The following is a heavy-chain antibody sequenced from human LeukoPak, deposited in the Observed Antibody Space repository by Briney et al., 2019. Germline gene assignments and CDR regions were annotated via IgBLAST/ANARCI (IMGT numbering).Heavy chain of an antibody. CDR3: ARAGRDGYYDYYYGMDV. D-gene: IGHD5-24*01. J-gene: IGHJ6*02. V-gene: IGHV3-53*01. Sequence: SGGSLRLSCAASGFTVSSNYMSWVRQAPGKGLEWVSVIYSGGSTYYADSVKGRFTISRHNSKNTLYLQMNSLRAEDTAVYYCARAGRDGYYDYYYGMDVWGQGTTVTVSS. CDR2: IYSGGST. CDR1: GFTVSSNY.